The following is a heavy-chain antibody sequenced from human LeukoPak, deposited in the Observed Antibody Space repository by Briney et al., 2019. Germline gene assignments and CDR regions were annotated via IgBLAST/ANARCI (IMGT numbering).Heavy chain of an antibody. D-gene: IGHD2-2*01. Sequence: SSETLSLTCAVSGYSISSGYYWGWFGRPPGKGLEWIGSIYHSGSTYYHPSLKSRVTISVDTSKNQFSLKLSSVTAADTAVYYCARRPYCSSTSCYYYYMDVWGKGTTVTVSS. CDR3: ARRPYCSSTSCYYYYMDV. V-gene: IGHV4-38-2*01. J-gene: IGHJ6*03. CDR2: IYHSGST. CDR1: GYSISSGYY.